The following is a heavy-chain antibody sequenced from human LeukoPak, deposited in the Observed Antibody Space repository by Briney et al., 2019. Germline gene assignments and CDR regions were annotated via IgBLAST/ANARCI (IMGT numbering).Heavy chain of an antibody. J-gene: IGHJ4*02. D-gene: IGHD5-18*01. CDR3: ARQWYEDTAMVDY. Sequence: GESLKISCEGSGYSFTSYWIAWVRQMPGKGLEWMGIIYPGDSDTRCSPSFQGQVTISADKSISTAYLQWRSLKASDTAMYYCARQWYEDTAMVDYWGQGTLVTVSS. V-gene: IGHV5-51*01. CDR1: GYSFTSYW. CDR2: IYPGDSDT.